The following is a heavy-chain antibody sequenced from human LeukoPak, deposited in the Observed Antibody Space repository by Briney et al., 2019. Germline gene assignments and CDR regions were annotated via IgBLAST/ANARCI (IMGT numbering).Heavy chain of an antibody. V-gene: IGHV1-18*01. CDR3: ARDKEVAVAYY. D-gene: IGHD6-19*01. CDR2: ISAYNGNT. J-gene: IGHJ4*02. CDR1: GYTFTSYD. Sequence: ASVKVSCKASGYTFTSYDISWVRQAPGQGLEWMGWISAYNGNTNSAQKLQGRVTMTTDTSTSTAYMELRSLRSDDTAVYYCARDKEVAVAYYWGQGTLVTVSS.